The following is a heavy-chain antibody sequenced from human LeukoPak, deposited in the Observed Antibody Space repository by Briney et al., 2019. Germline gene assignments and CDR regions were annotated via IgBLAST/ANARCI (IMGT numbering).Heavy chain of an antibody. Sequence: PGGSLRLSCAASGFTFSSYEMNWVRQAPGKGLEWVSYISSGGSTIYYADSVKGRFTISRDNAKNSLYLQMNSLRAEDTAVYYCARYCSGGSCYGHDAFDIWGQGTMVTVSS. J-gene: IGHJ3*02. CDR3: ARYCSGGSCYGHDAFDI. V-gene: IGHV3-48*03. CDR1: GFTFSSYE. CDR2: ISSGGSTI. D-gene: IGHD2-15*01.